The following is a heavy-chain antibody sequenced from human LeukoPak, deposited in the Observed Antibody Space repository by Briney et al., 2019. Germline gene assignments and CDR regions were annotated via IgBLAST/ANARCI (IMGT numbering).Heavy chain of an antibody. CDR1: GFTFSSYA. D-gene: IGHD3-10*01. V-gene: IGHV3-30*04. J-gene: IGHJ4*02. CDR3: ARGGDYGSGSFRWRHFDS. Sequence: GRSLRLSCAASGFTFSSYAMHWVRQAPGKGLEWVAVISYDGRNENYADSVKGRFTISRDNPKNTLYLQMNSLRTEDTAVYYCARGGDYGSGSFRWRHFDSWGQGTLVTVSS. CDR2: ISYDGRNE.